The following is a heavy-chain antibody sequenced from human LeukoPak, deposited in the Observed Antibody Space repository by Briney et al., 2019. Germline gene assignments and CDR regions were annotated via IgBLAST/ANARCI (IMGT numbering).Heavy chain of an antibody. CDR2: ISSSSDTI. J-gene: IGHJ4*02. Sequence: GGSLRLSCAASGFTFSSYSMNWVRQAPGKGLEWVSYISSSSDTIYYADSVKGRFTISRDNAKNSLYLQMYSLRDEDTAVYYCARSYDFWSGYRVYFDYWGQGTLVTVSS. CDR3: ARSYDFWSGYRVYFDY. V-gene: IGHV3-48*02. D-gene: IGHD3-3*01. CDR1: GFTFSSYS.